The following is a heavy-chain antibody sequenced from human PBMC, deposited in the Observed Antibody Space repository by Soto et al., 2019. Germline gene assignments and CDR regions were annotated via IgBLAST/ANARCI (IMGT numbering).Heavy chain of an antibody. J-gene: IGHJ4*02. CDR1: GDTFSFYT. Sequence: QVQLVQSGTEVKKPGSSVKVSCKASGDTFSFYTINWVRQAPGLGLEWVGRINPIVSMSHYAQKFQGRVSMTADKSTSTADMELRSLRSDDTAMYFCAASYGSGYRAFDYWGQGALVIVSS. CDR3: AASYGSGYRAFDY. CDR2: INPIVSMS. D-gene: IGHD3-10*01. V-gene: IGHV1-69*02.